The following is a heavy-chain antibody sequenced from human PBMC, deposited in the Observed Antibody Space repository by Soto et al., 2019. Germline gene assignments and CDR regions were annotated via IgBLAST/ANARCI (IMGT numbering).Heavy chain of an antibody. J-gene: IGHJ3*02. CDR1: GFTFSSYG. CDR2: IWYDGSNK. Sequence: QVQLVESGGGVVQPGRSLRLSCAASGFTFSSYGMHWVRQAPGKGLEWVAVIWYDGSNKYYADSVKGRFTISRDNSKNTLDLQMNSLRAEDTAVYYCARDSLYYGSGSDAFDIWGQGTMVTVSS. D-gene: IGHD3-10*01. V-gene: IGHV3-33*01. CDR3: ARDSLYYGSGSDAFDI.